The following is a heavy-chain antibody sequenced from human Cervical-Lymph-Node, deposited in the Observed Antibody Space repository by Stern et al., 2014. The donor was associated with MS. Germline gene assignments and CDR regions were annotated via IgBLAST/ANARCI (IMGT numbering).Heavy chain of an antibody. CDR1: GFTFSDYY. J-gene: IGHJ4*02. Sequence: MQLVESGGGLVKPGGSLRLSCAASGFTFSDYYMTWIRQAPGKGLAWVSYITGSGTTEYYADAVKGRFTISRDNVKNSLYLQMNSLRAEDTAVYYCARDAREFGLVYWGQGTLVTVSS. V-gene: IGHV3-11*01. CDR2: ITGSGTTE. D-gene: IGHD3-10*01. CDR3: ARDAREFGLVY.